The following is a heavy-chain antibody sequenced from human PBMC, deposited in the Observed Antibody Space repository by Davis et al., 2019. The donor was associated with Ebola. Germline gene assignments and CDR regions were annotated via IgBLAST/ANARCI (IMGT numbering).Heavy chain of an antibody. V-gene: IGHV5-51*01. D-gene: IGHD1-20*01. Sequence: PGGSLRLSCKVSGYSFTTYWIGWVRQMPGKGLEWMGTVYPGDSDTRYSSSFQGHVTISAEKSSNTAYLQWSSLKASDTAMYYCARHVAITGTLMDVWGQGTTVTVSS. J-gene: IGHJ6*02. CDR2: VYPGDSDT. CDR3: ARHVAITGTLMDV. CDR1: GYSFTTYW.